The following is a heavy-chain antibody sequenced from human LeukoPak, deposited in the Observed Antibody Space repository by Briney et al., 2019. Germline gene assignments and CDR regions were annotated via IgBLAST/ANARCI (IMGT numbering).Heavy chain of an antibody. CDR1: GFTFSSYS. D-gene: IGHD3-22*01. CDR3: ASPRYYYDSSGFDY. J-gene: IGHJ4*02. CDR2: ISSSSSTI. V-gene: IGHV3-48*01. Sequence: PGGSLRLSCAASGFTFSSYSMNWVRQAPGKGREWVSYISSSSSTIYYADSVKGRFTISSDNAKNSLYLQMNSLSAEDTAVYYCASPRYYYDSSGFDYWGQGTLVTVSS.